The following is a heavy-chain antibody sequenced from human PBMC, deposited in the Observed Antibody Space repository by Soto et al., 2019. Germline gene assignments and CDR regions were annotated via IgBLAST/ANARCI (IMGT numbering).Heavy chain of an antibody. D-gene: IGHD4-17*01. CDR3: ARGGPRRLRCSPGCAFDI. CDR2: INAGNGSNK. V-gene: IGHV3-30*16. J-gene: IGHJ3*02. Sequence: SCKASGYTFTSYAMHWVRQAPGQRLEWMGWINAGNGSNKYYADSVKGRFTISRDNSKNTLYLQMNSLRAEDTAVYYCARGGPRRLRCSPGCAFDIWGQGTMVTVS. CDR1: GYTFTSYA.